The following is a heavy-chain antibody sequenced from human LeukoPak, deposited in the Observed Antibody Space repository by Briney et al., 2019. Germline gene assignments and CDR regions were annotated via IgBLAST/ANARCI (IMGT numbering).Heavy chain of an antibody. CDR3: ARRQGTTLSFDY. CDR2: IIPMLGIT. CDR1: GGTFSTYA. Sequence: SVKVSCKASGGTFSTYAISWVRQAPGQRLEWMGGIIPMLGITNYPQKFEVRVTMTTDTSTSTAYMELRSLRFDDTAVYYCARRQGTTLSFDYWGQGTLVTVSS. J-gene: IGHJ4*02. V-gene: IGHV1-69*10. D-gene: IGHD1-1*01.